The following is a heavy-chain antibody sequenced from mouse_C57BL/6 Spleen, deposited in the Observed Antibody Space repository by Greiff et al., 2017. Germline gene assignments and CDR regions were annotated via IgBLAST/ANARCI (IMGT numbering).Heavy chain of an antibody. J-gene: IGHJ2*01. CDR3: ARRDGSYLDY. V-gene: IGHV5-17*01. Sequence: EVQLVESGGGLVKPGGSLKLSCAASGFTFSDYGMHWVRQAPEKGLEWVAYISSGSSSIYYADTVKGRFTISRDNAKNTLFLQMTSLRSEDTAMXYYARRDGSYLDYWGQGTTLTVSA. CDR2: ISSGSSSI. CDR1: GFTFSDYG. D-gene: IGHD2-3*01.